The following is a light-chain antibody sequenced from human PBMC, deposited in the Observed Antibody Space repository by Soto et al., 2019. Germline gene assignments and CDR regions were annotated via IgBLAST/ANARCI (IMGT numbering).Light chain of an antibody. J-gene: IGKJ1*01. CDR1: QSVSSSY. CDR2: GAS. CDR3: QQYGSSPWT. V-gene: IGKV3-20*01. Sequence: LTQSPGTVSLTPGERATLSCRASQSVSSSYLAWYQQKPGQAPRLLIYGASSRATGIPDRFSGSGSGTDFTLTISRLEPEDFAVYYCQQYGSSPWTFGQGTKVDIK.